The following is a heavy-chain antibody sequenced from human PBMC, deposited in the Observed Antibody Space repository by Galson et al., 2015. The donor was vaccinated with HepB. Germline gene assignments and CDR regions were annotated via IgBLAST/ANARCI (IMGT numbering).Heavy chain of an antibody. CDR2: INAGNGNT. J-gene: IGHJ4*02. CDR3: ARVGYYDILTGYPPPFDY. V-gene: IGHV1-3*01. CDR1: GYTFTSYA. D-gene: IGHD3-9*01. Sequence: SVKVSCKAFGYTFTSYAMHWVRQAPGQRLEWMGWINAGNGNTKYSQKFQGRVTITRDTSASTAYMELSSLRSEDTAVYYCARVGYYDILTGYPPPFDYWGQGTLVTVSS.